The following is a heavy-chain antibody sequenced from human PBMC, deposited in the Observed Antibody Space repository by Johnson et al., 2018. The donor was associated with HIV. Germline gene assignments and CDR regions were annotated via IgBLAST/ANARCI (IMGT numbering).Heavy chain of an antibody. CDR3: ARDPKRSGSYYKDAFDI. D-gene: IGHD3-10*01. CDR2: ISYDGSNK. V-gene: IGHV3-30-3*01. J-gene: IGHJ3*02. CDR1: GFTFSSYA. Sequence: QVQLVESGGGVVQPGRSLRLSCAASGFTFSSYAMHWVRQAPGKGLEWVAVISYDGSNKYYADSVKGRFTISRDNSKNTLYLQMNSLRAEETAVYYCARDPKRSGSYYKDAFDIWGQGTMVTVSS.